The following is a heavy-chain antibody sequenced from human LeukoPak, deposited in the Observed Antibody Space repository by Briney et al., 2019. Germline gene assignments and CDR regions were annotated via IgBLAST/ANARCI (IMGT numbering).Heavy chain of an antibody. Sequence: GGSLRLSCAASGFTFSSYWMHWVRQAPGKGLVWVSRINSDGSSTTYADSVKGRFTISRDNAKNTLYLQMNSLRAEDTAMYYCVRQYSYDSSGYYPWDYWGQGTLVAVSS. J-gene: IGHJ4*02. CDR3: VRQYSYDSSGYYPWDY. CDR1: GFTFSSYW. V-gene: IGHV3-74*01. D-gene: IGHD3-22*01. CDR2: INSDGSST.